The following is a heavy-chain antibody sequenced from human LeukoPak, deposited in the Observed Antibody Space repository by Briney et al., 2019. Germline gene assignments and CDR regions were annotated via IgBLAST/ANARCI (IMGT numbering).Heavy chain of an antibody. CDR1: GYTFTSYD. CDR2: MNPNSGNT. V-gene: IGHV1-8*01. CDR3: ARVYYDFWSGYFLVDP. J-gene: IGHJ5*02. Sequence: ASVKVSCKASGYTFTSYDINWVRQATVQGLEWMGWMNPNSGNTGYAQKFQGRVTMTRNTSISTAYMELSSLRSEDTAVYYCARVYYDFWSGYFLVDPWGQGTLVTVSS. D-gene: IGHD3-3*01.